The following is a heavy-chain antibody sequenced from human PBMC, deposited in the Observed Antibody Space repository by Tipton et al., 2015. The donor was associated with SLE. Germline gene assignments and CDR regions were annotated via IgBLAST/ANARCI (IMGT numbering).Heavy chain of an antibody. CDR3: ARTLIYHYDGTVYSSPYYLDY. CDR2: INYSGST. J-gene: IGHJ4*02. V-gene: IGHV4-34*01. Sequence: TLSLTCEVYGGSFSGYYWSWIRQSPGKGREWIGEINYSGSTKYNPSLKSRVTISVDGSKNQFSLKMNFMTAADTAVYYCARTLIYHYDGTVYSSPYYLDYWGQGTLVTVSS. CDR1: GGSFSGYY. D-gene: IGHD3-22*01.